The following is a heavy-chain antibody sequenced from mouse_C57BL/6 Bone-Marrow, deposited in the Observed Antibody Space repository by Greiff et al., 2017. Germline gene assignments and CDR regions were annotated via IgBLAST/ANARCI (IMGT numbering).Heavy chain of an antibody. V-gene: IGHV1-78*01. CDR2: IYPRDGST. CDR3: ARYYYGSSYWYFDV. CDR1: GYTFTDHT. J-gene: IGHJ1*03. D-gene: IGHD1-1*01. Sequence: VKLVESDAELVKPGASVKISCKVSGYTFTDHTIHWMKQRPEQGLEWIGYIYPRDGSTKYNEKFKGKATLTADKSSSTAYMQLNSLTSEDAAVYFCARYYYGSSYWYFDVWGTGTTVTVSS.